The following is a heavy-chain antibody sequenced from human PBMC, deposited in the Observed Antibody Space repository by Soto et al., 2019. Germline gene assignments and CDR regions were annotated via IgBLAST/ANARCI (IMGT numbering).Heavy chain of an antibody. J-gene: IGHJ6*02. D-gene: IGHD3-10*01. CDR2: ISYDGTNK. V-gene: IGHV3-30*03. Sequence: ESGGGVVQPGGSLRLSCAASAFTFRSYGMHWVRQAPGKGLEWVAVISYDGTNKYYADSMKGRFTISRDNSKNTLYLQMNSLRGEDTAVYYCIRSGNSHSFDYYYNMDVWGQGTTVTVSS. CDR3: IRSGNSHSFDYYYNMDV. CDR1: AFTFRSYG.